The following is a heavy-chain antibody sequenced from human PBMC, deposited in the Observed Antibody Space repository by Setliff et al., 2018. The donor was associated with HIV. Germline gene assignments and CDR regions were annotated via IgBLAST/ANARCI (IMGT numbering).Heavy chain of an antibody. J-gene: IGHJ5*02. Sequence: SETLSLTCAVSGGSVSSPSYYWGWIRQPPGKGLEWIGGVYNSGITFKNPSLKSRVSISVDRSGNQFSLRLTSVTAADTAVYYCATCRHRPSNWFDPWGQGTVVTVSS. CDR2: VYNSGIT. V-gene: IGHV4-39*07. CDR3: ATCRHRPSNWFDP. CDR1: GGSVSSPSYY.